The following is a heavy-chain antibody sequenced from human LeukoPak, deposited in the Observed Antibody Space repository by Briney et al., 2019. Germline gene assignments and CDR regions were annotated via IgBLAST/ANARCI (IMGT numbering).Heavy chain of an antibody. V-gene: IGHV4-59*01. CDR3: ARAPRNYDFFPTRGMDV. J-gene: IGHJ6*03. D-gene: IGHD3-3*01. CDR1: GGSISSYY. CDR2: IYYSGST. Sequence: SETLSLTCTVSGGSISSYYWSWIRQPRGKGLEWIGDIYYSGSTNYNPSLKSRVTISVDTSKNQFSLKLSSVTAADTAVYYCARAPRNYDFFPTRGMDVWGKGTTVTVSS.